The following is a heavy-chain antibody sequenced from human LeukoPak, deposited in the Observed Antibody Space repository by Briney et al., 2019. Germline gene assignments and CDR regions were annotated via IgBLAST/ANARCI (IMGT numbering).Heavy chain of an antibody. J-gene: IGHJ4*02. V-gene: IGHV3-7*05. CDR2: IIQDGSQK. Sequence: GGSLRLSCTASGFTFSTYWMSWVRQAPGKGLEWVANIIQDGSQKYYVDSVKGRFTISRDNAKNSLYLQMNSLRAEDTAVYYCARDKSYGGSEDYWGQGTLVTVSS. CDR1: GFTFSTYW. D-gene: IGHD4-23*01. CDR3: ARDKSYGGSEDY.